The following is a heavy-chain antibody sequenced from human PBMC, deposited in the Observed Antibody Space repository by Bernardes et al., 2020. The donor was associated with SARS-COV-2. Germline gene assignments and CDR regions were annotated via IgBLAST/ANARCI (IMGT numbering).Heavy chain of an antibody. CDR3: ARDQEGQLDY. J-gene: IGHJ4*02. CDR2: ISYDGSNK. V-gene: IGHV3-30*01. CDR1: GFTFSSYA. Sequence: GGSLRLSCAASGFTFSSYAMHWVRQAPGKGLEWVAVISYDGSNKYYADSVKGRFTISRDNSKNTLYLQMNSLRAEDTAVYYCARDQEGQLDYWGQGTLVTVSS.